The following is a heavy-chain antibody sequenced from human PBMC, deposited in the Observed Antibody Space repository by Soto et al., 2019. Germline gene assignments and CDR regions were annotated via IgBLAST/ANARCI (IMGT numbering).Heavy chain of an antibody. V-gene: IGHV3-23*01. D-gene: IGHD6-25*01. J-gene: IGHJ4*02. CDR3: AKFFVETGSNSGWPWAFHY. CDR1: GFTFSNYA. CDR2: ISGSGGTP. Sequence: EVQLLESGGGLVQPGRSLRLSCAASGFTFSNYAMSWVRQAPGQGLHWVSAISGSGGTPYYAASVKGRFTISRDNSKNTLFLQMNSLRAEDAAVYYCAKFFVETGSNSGWPWAFHYWGQGTLVTVSS.